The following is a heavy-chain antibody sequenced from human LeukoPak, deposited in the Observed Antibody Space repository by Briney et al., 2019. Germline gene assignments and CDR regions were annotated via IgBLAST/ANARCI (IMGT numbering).Heavy chain of an antibody. V-gene: IGHV1-69*04. CDR3: ARDLKYYYDSSGPPDAFDI. D-gene: IGHD3-22*01. Sequence: ASVKVSCKASGGTFSSYAISWVRQAPGQGLEWMGRIIPILGIANCAQKFQGRVTITADKSTSTAYMELSSLRSEDTAVYYCARDLKYYYDSSGPPDAFDIWGQGTMVTVSS. CDR1: GGTFSSYA. CDR2: IIPILGIA. J-gene: IGHJ3*02.